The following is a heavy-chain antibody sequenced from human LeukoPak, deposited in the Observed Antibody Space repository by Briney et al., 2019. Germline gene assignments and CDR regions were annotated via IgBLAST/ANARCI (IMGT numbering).Heavy chain of an antibody. Sequence: GGSLRLSCAASGFTVSSNYMSWVRQAPGKGLEWVSVIYSGGSTYYADSVKGRFTISRDNAKNSLYLQMNSLRAEDTALYYCAKGSGHIVVVTAYLYFDLWGRGTLVTVSS. CDR1: GFTVSSNY. J-gene: IGHJ2*01. CDR2: IYSGGST. V-gene: IGHV3-53*05. CDR3: AKGSGHIVVVTAYLYFDL. D-gene: IGHD2-21*02.